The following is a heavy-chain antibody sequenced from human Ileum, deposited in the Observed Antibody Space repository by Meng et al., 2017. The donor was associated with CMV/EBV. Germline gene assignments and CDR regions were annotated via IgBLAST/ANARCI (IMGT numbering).Heavy chain of an antibody. D-gene: IGHD3-10*01. V-gene: IGHV6-1*01. Sequence: QVQLNQSGQGLVKPSQTLSLTCAGDSVSISTESWNWIRQSPSRGLEWLGRTWYGSKWYYEYAVSVKSRITIIPDTSQNQISLQLNSVTPDDTAVYYCTYGWPLKYWGQGSLVTVSS. J-gene: IGHJ4*02. CDR2: TWYGSKWYY. CDR1: DSVSISTES. CDR3: TYGWPLKY.